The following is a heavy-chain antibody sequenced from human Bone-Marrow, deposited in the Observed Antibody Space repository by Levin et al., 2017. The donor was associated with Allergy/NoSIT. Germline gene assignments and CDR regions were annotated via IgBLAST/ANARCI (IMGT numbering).Heavy chain of an antibody. D-gene: IGHD2-8*01. Sequence: GSLRLSCTVSGDSITSYYWNWIRQAPGKGLEWIGYVDHTGNTNYNSSLESRVSISVDTSKNQFSLNLNSVTAADTAIYYCARDPAVDGVIYAFDTWGHGTLVSVSS. V-gene: IGHV4-59*01. CDR1: GDSITSYY. CDR3: ARDPAVDGVIYAFDT. CDR2: VDHTGNT. J-gene: IGHJ3*02.